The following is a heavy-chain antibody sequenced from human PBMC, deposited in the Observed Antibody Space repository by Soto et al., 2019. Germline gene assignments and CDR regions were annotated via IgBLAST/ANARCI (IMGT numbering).Heavy chain of an antibody. D-gene: IGHD1-1*01. CDR3: VRDGTKTLRDWFDP. J-gene: IGHJ5*02. Sequence: SETLSLTCTGSCASISGFYWSWIRKSAGKGLEWIGRIYATGTTDYNPSLKSRVMMSVDTSKKQFSLKLRSVTAADTAVYYCVRDGTKTLRDWFDPWGQGISVTVSS. CDR2: IYATGTT. V-gene: IGHV4-4*07. CDR1: CASISGFY.